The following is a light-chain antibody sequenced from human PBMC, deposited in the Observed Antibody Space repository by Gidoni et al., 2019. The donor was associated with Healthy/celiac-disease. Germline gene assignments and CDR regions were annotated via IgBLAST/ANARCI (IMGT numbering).Light chain of an antibody. CDR2: DAS. V-gene: IGKV3-11*01. J-gene: IGKJ2*01. Sequence: LVFTQSPATLSLSPGERATLSCRASQSVCSYLAWYQQKPGQAPRLLIYDASNRATGIPARLSGSGSGTDFTLTISSLEPEDFAVYYCQQRSNWPLYTFXQXTKLEIK. CDR3: QQRSNWPLYT. CDR1: QSVCSY.